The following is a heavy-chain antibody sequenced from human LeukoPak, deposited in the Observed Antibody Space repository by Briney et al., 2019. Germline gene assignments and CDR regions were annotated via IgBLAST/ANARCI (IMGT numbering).Heavy chain of an antibody. CDR3: ARGSYYYDPPDY. CDR2: INSDGSST. J-gene: IGHJ4*02. V-gene: IGHV3-74*01. D-gene: IGHD3-22*01. Sequence: GGSLRLSCAASGFTFSYYWMHWVRQVLGKGLVWVSHINSDGSSTNYADSVKGRFTISRDNAKNTLYLQMNSLSAEDTAVYYCARGSYYYDPPDYWGQGTLVTVSS. CDR1: GFTFSYYW.